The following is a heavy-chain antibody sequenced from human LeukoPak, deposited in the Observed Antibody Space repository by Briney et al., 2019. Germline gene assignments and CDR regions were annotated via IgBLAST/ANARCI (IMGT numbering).Heavy chain of an antibody. J-gene: IGHJ4*02. CDR2: IYSGGST. CDR3: ARVEEGHFDY. V-gene: IGHV3-53*01. Sequence: EWVSVIYSGGSTYYADSVKGRSTISRDNSKNTLYLQMNSLRAEDTAVYYCARVEEGHFDYWGQGTLVTVSS.